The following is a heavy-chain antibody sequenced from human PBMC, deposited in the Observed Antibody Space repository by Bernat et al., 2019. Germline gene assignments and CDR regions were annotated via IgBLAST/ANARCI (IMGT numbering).Heavy chain of an antibody. V-gene: IGHV3-33*01. CDR1: GFTFSNYG. CDR2: IWYDGINK. J-gene: IGHJ4*02. D-gene: IGHD6-19*01. Sequence: QVQLVESGGGVVQPGRSLRLSCAASGFTFSNYGMHWVRQAPGKGLEWVAVIWYDGINKYYAYSAKGRFTISRDNSKNTLYLQMNSRRAEDTAVYYWARPSAAYSSGWSRFDYWGQGTLVTVSS. CDR3: ARPSAAYSSGWSRFDY.